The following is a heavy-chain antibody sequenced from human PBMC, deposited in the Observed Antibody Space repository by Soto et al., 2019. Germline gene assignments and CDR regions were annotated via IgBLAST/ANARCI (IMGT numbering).Heavy chain of an antibody. V-gene: IGHV3-48*03. CDR3: ARFGYSYGFSYYYGMAV. D-gene: IGHD5-18*01. Sequence: EVQLVESGGGLVQPGGSLRLYCSASGFNFSSYEMNWVRQAPGKGLEWGSYISSSGRTIYYADSVKCRFTISRENAKNTLFLQMNSLRAEDTAVYYCARFGYSYGFSYYYGMAVWGQGTTVTVSS. CDR1: GFNFSSYE. J-gene: IGHJ6*02. CDR2: ISSSGRTI.